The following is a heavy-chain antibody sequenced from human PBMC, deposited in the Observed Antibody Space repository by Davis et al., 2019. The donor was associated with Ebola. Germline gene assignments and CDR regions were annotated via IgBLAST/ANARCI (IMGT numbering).Heavy chain of an antibody. V-gene: IGHV4-39*01. D-gene: IGHD3-3*01. Sequence: SETLSLTCTVSGGSISSYYWSWIRQPPGKGLEYIGSIYYSGNTYYNQSLKSRVTISVDTTRNQVSLKLSSVTAADTAVYYCARHSLEWSPLRGNWFDPWGQGTLVTVSS. J-gene: IGHJ5*02. CDR1: GGSISSYY. CDR2: IYYSGNT. CDR3: ARHSLEWSPLRGNWFDP.